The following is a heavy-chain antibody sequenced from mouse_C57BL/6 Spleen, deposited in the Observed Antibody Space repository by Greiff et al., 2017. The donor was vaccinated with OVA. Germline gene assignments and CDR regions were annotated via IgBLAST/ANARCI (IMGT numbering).Heavy chain of an antibody. J-gene: IGHJ2*01. Sequence: QVQLQQPGAELVKPGASVKMSCKASGYTFTSYWITWVKQRPGQGLEWIGDIYPGSGSTNYNEKFKSKATLTVDTSSSTAYMQLSSLTSEDSAVYYCARRLTTRSYLDYWGQGTTLTVSS. V-gene: IGHV1-55*01. CDR1: GYTFTSYW. D-gene: IGHD1-1*01. CDR2: IYPGSGST. CDR3: ARRLTTRSYLDY.